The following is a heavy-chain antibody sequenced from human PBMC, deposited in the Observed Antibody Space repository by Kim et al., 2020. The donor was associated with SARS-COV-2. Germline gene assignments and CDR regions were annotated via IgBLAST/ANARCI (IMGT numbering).Heavy chain of an antibody. V-gene: IGHV4-59*01. CDR3: ARALPPTTYSVSYYYFDY. J-gene: IGHJ4*02. CDR2: ISHSGST. Sequence: SETLSLTCTVSGDSIRTYFWSWIRQAPGKGLEWIGYISHSGSTNSNPSLKSRVAISVDTSKNQFSLRIYSVPAADTAVYYCARALPPTTYSVSYYYFDYWGRGTLVTVSS. D-gene: IGHD1-26*01. CDR1: GDSIRTYF.